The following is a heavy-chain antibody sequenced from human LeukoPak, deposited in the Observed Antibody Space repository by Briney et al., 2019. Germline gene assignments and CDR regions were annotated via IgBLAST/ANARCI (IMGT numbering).Heavy chain of an antibody. CDR2: ISISGTKT. CDR1: DFDFSSHA. V-gene: IGHV3-23*01. CDR3: AKQLGYCSDGSCYFPY. D-gene: IGHD2-15*01. Sequence: GGSLRLSCAASDFDFSSHAMTWVRQAPGKGLEWVSAISISGTKTYYADSVQGRFTISRDNSKSTLCLQMNSLRAEDTAVYYCAKQLGYCSDGSCYFPYWGQGTLVTVSS. J-gene: IGHJ4*02.